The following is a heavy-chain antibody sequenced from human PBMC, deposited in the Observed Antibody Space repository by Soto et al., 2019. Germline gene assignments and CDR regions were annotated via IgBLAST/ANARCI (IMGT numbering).Heavy chain of an antibody. J-gene: IGHJ4*02. Sequence: GGSLRLSCAASGFTFSSYAMSWVRQAPGRGLEWVSAIIGSGGNTYHADSVKGRFTISRDNSKNTLYLQMNSLRAEDTAVYYCARGIWGSSRRRHYYFDYWGQGTLVTVSS. V-gene: IGHV3-23*01. CDR1: GFTFSSYA. D-gene: IGHD6-13*01. CDR3: ARGIWGSSRRRHYYFDY. CDR2: IIGSGGNT.